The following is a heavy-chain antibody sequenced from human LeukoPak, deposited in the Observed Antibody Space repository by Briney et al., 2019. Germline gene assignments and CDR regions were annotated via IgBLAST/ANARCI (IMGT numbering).Heavy chain of an antibody. CDR3: ARRNDFGI. V-gene: IGHV4-59*08. CDR1: GDSISGDH. Sequence: SETLSLTCTVSGDSISGDHWNWIRQPPGKGLEWIGYIYYSGNTNYNPSLKSRVTISVDTSKNQFSLKLSSVTAADTAVYYCARRNDFGIWGQGTMVTVSS. J-gene: IGHJ3*02. CDR2: IYYSGNT.